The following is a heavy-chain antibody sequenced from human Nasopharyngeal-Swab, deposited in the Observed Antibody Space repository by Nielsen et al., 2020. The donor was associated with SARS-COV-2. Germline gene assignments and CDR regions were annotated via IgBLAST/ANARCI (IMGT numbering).Heavy chain of an antibody. J-gene: IGHJ4*02. CDR1: EFTLSSYW. Sequence: GESLKISCAPSEFTLSSYWMHWVRHAPGKGLVLVSRINPDGSTTNYADSMKGRFTTSRDNARNTLYLHMYSLRDDDTAVYYCATAGNYRFDNWGQGTLVTVSS. D-gene: IGHD1-1*01. CDR3: ATAGNYRFDN. V-gene: IGHV3-74*01. CDR2: INPDGSTT.